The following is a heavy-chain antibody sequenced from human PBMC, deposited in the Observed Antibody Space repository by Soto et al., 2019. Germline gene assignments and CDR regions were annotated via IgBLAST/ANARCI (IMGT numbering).Heavy chain of an antibody. CDR1: GFTFSSYA. CDR2: ISYDGSNK. V-gene: IGHV3-30-3*01. J-gene: IGHJ1*01. D-gene: IGHD3-22*01. CDR3: ASPYYDSSALQH. Sequence: QVQLVESGGGVVQPGRSLRLSCAASGFTFSSYAMHWVPQAPGKGLEWVAVISYDGSNKYYADSVKGRFTISRDNSKNTLYLQMNSLRAEDTAVYYCASPYYDSSALQHWGQGTLVTVSS.